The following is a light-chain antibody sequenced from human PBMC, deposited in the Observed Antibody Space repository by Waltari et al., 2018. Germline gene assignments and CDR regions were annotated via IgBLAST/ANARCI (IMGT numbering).Light chain of an antibody. CDR2: AAS. CDR3: QQSYSTPWT. Sequence: DIQMTQSPSSLSASVADSFTIPCRASQSISSYLNWYQQQPAKAPMLLIYAASSLQSVVPSRFRGSGSGTDFTLTISSLQPEDFATYYCQQSYSTPWTFGQGTMVEIK. CDR1: QSISSY. V-gene: IGKV1-39*01. J-gene: IGKJ1*01.